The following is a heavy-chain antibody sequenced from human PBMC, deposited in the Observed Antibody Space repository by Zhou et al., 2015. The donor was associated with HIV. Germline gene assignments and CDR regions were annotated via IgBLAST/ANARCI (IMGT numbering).Heavy chain of an antibody. CDR2: ISTSGTYK. V-gene: IGHV3-21*02. Sequence: EVQLVESGGGLVKPGGSLRLSCAASGFTFSDYSMNWVRQAPGKGLEWVSSISTSGTYKYYADSLKARFTISRDDAKNSLYLEMHSLRAEDSAVYYCARVKGYCTSTNCYAYYYYMDVWGKGTTVTVSS. CDR3: ARVKGYCTSTNCYAYYYYMDV. D-gene: IGHD2-2*01. J-gene: IGHJ6*03. CDR1: GFTFSDYS.